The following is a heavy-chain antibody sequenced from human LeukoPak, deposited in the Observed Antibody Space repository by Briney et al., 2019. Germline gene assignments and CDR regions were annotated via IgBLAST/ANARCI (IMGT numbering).Heavy chain of an antibody. D-gene: IGHD3-16*02. CDR2: IYYTGIT. CDR1: GGSISSYY. CDR3: TRHDAVPVIGHGMGV. Sequence: SETLSFTCTVSGGSISSYYWSWIRQPPGKGLEWIGYIYYTGITNYNPSLESRVTISVDTSKNQFSLKLNSVTAADTAVYYCTRHDAVPVIGHGMGVWGQGTTVTVSS. V-gene: IGHV4-59*08. J-gene: IGHJ6*02.